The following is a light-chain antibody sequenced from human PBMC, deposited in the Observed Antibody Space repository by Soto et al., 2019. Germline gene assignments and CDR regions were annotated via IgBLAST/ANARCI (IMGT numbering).Light chain of an antibody. CDR1: SSNIGNNY. J-gene: IGLJ1*01. CDR2: ENN. V-gene: IGLV1-51*02. Sequence: QSVLTQPPSVSAAPGQKVTISCSGSSSNIGNNYVSWFQLLPGTAPKLIIYENNKRPSGIPDRFSSSKSNTSAKLGITGLQHGDEAYYYCGTWDNSLSSCVFGAGTKETVL. CDR3: GTWDNSLSSCV.